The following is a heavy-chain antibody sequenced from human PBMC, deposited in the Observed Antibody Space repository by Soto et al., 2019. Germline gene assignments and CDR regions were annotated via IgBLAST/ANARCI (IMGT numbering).Heavy chain of an antibody. CDR1: GYSFTTHC. CDR2: SCRDDSDT. Sequence: GESLKISCKASGYSFTTHCIAWVRQRPGKGLEWMGTSCRDDSDTSYSPSFQGQVTILADKSIATAYLQWSSLKASDTAMYYCARRPGGGGAWVSYFDYWGQGTLVTVSS. J-gene: IGHJ4*02. D-gene: IGHD2-21*02. CDR3: ARRPGGGGAWVSYFDY. V-gene: IGHV5-51*01.